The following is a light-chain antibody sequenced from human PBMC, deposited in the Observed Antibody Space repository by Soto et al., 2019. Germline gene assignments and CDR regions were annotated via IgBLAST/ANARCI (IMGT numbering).Light chain of an antibody. CDR2: GAS. J-gene: IGKJ4*01. V-gene: IGKV3-15*01. CDR3: QQYSKWPLT. CDR1: QSVSSY. Sequence: ENVMKQSPATLSVSPGERVTLSCRASQSVSSYLAWYQQKPGQAPRLLIYGASTGATGIPARFSGSGSGTEFILTISSLQSEDFAVYYCQQYSKWPLTFGGGTKVDIK.